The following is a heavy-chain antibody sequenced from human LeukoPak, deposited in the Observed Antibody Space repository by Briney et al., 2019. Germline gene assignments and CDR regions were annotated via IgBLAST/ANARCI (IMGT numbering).Heavy chain of an antibody. D-gene: IGHD2-21*02. Sequence: ASVKLSCKASGGTLSSYAISWVRQAPGQGLEWMGRIIPIFGIANYAQKFQGRVTNTADKSTSTAYMELSSLRSEDTAVYYCATPRIYCGGDCYPDAFDIWGQGTMVTVSS. CDR1: GGTLSSYA. J-gene: IGHJ3*02. CDR2: IIPIFGIA. V-gene: IGHV1-69*04. CDR3: ATPRIYCGGDCYPDAFDI.